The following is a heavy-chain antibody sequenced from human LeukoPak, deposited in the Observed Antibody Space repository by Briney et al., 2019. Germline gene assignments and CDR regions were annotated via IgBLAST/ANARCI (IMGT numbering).Heavy chain of an antibody. V-gene: IGHV4-4*02. CDR2: IYHSGST. J-gene: IGHJ5*02. CDR3: ARAARLRWYQPNWFDP. Sequence: SETLSLTCAVSGGSLTNDDWWNWVRQPPGKGLEWTGVIYHSGSTNYNPSLKSRVTISLDKAKNQFSLRLNSLTAADTAVYYCARAARLRWYQPNWFDPWGQGTLVTVSS. CDR1: GGSLTNDDW. D-gene: IGHD4-23*01.